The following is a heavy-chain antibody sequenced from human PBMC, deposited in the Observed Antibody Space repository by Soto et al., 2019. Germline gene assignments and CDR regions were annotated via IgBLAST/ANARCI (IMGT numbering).Heavy chain of an antibody. CDR3: ARTKTSSTSFHVDY. CDR1: GGSISSGDYY. CDR2: IYYSGST. J-gene: IGHJ4*02. D-gene: IGHD2-2*01. Sequence: SETLSLTCTVSGGSISSGDYYWTWIRQHPGKGLEWIGYIYYSGSTKHNPSLKSRITISVDTSKNQFSPKLNSVTAADTAVYYCARTKTSSTSFHVDYWGQGTQVTVSS. V-gene: IGHV4-31*03.